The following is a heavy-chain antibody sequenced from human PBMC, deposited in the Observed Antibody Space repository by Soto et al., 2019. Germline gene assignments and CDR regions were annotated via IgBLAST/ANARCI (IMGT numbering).Heavy chain of an antibody. CDR2: INAGNGNT. CDR3: ARDLRITIFGVVTAGDFYFDY. CDR1: GYTFTSYA. D-gene: IGHD3-3*01. V-gene: IGHV1-3*01. J-gene: IGHJ4*02. Sequence: GASVKVSCKASGYTFTSYAMHWVRQAPGQRLEWMGWINAGNGNTKYSQKFQGRVTITRDTSASTAYMELSSLRSEDTAVYYCARDLRITIFGVVTAGDFYFDYWGQGTLVTVSS.